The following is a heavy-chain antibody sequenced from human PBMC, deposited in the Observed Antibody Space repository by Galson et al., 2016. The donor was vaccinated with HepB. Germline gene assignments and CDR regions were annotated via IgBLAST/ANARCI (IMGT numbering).Heavy chain of an antibody. CDR1: GFTFSSYA. V-gene: IGHV3-30*03. CDR2: ISYDGNDQ. D-gene: IGHD3-22*01. CDR3: ARALIVVINGADY. Sequence: SLRLSCAASGFTFSSYAVHWVRQAPGKGLEWVALISYDGNDQYYADSVRGRFTISRDSSKNTMFLQMNSLRAEDTAVYYCARALIVVINGADYWGQGTRVTVSS. J-gene: IGHJ4*02.